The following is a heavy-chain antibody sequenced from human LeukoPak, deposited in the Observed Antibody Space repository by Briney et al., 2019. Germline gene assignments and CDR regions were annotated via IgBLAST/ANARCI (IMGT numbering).Heavy chain of an antibody. CDR1: GYTFTGYY. CDR3: AREKRVAGARGGFDP. V-gene: IGHV1-2*02. Sequence: ASVKVSCKASGYTFTGYYMHWMRQAPGQGLEWMGWINPNSGGTNFAQKFQGRVTMTRDTSISTAYMELSRLRSDDTAVYYCAREKRVAGARGGFDPWGQGTLVTVSS. CDR2: INPNSGGT. D-gene: IGHD6-19*01. J-gene: IGHJ5*02.